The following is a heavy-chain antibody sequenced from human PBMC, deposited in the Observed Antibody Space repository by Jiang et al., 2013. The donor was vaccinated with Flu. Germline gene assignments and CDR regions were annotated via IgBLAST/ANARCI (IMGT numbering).Heavy chain of an antibody. J-gene: IGHJ4*02. CDR2: ISAYNGNT. V-gene: IGHV1-18*01. CDR1: GYTFTSYG. Sequence: SGAEVKKPGASVKVSCKASGYTFTSYGISWVRQAPGQGLEWMGWISAYNGNTNYAQKLQGRVTMTTDTSTSTAYMELRSLRSDDTAVYYCAIGSASYDSSGYYYEDRSNFDYWGQGTPGHRLL. CDR3: AIGSASYDSSGYYYEDRSNFDY. D-gene: IGHD3-22*01.